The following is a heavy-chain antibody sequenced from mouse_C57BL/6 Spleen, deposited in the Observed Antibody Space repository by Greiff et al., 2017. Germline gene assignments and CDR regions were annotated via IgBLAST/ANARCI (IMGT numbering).Heavy chain of an antibody. CDR2: IHPNSGST. J-gene: IGHJ1*03. CDR3: ARINYCGRSYWCFDV. Sequence: QVQLQQPGAELVKPGASVKLSCKASGYTFTSYWMNWVKQRPGQGLEWIGMIHPNSGSTNYNEKFKSKATLTVDKSSSTAYMQLSSLTSEASAFYYCARINYCGRSYWCFDVWGTGTMVTVSS. CDR1: GYTFTSYW. D-gene: IGHD1-1*01. V-gene: IGHV1-64*01.